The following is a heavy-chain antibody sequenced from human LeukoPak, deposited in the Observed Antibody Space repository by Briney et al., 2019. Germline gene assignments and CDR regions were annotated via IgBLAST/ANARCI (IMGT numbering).Heavy chain of an antibody. D-gene: IGHD6-19*01. CDR2: MNPNTGNT. V-gene: IGHV1-8*03. J-gene: IGHJ3*02. CDR1: GYTFTFYD. CDR3: ARGGIAVAGHDAFDI. Sequence: ASVKVSCKASGYTFTFYDIHWVRQASGQGLEWMGWMNPNTGNTAYAQKFQGRVTITGNTSISTAYMELSSLRSEDTAVYYCARGGIAVAGHDAFDIWGQGTMVTVSS.